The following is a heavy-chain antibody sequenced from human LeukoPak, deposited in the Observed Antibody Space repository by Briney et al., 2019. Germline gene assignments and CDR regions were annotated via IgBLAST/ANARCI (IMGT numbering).Heavy chain of an antibody. J-gene: IGHJ5*02. CDR2: IYYSGST. V-gene: IGHV4-59*08. CDR1: GGSISSYY. CDR3: ARHQSSGWYSGDRDWFDP. Sequence: SETLSLTCTVSGGSISSYYWSWIRQPPGKGLEWIGYIYYSGSTNYNPSLKSRVTISVDTSKNQFSLKLSSVTAADTAVYYCARHQSSGWYSGDRDWFDPWGQGILVTVSS. D-gene: IGHD6-19*01.